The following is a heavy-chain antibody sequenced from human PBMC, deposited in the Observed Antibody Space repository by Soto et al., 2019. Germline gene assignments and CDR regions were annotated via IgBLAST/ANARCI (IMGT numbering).Heavy chain of an antibody. CDR3: ARGGRDGYTV. CDR2: INHSGST. D-gene: IGHD5-12*01. Sequence: VQLQQWGAGLLKPSETLSLTCAVYGGSFSGYYWCWIRQPPGKGLEWIGEINHSGSTNYKPSLNSRVTISVDTSKNQFSLKLSSVTAADTAVYYCARGGRDGYTVWGQGTLVTVAS. J-gene: IGHJ4*02. CDR1: GGSFSGYY. V-gene: IGHV4-34*01.